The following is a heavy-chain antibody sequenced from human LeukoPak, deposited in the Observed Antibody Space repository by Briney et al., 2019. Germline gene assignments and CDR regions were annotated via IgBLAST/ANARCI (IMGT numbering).Heavy chain of an antibody. J-gene: IGHJ6*03. CDR1: GGSISSSSYY. CDR2: IYYSGST. Sequence: SETLSLTCTVSGGSISSSSYYWGWIRQPPGKGLEWIGRIYYSGSTYYNPSLKSRVTISVDTSKNQFSLKLSSVTAADTAVYYCARHGSPYYYYYYMDVWGKGTTVTVSS. CDR3: ARHGSPYYYYYYMDV. V-gene: IGHV4-39*01.